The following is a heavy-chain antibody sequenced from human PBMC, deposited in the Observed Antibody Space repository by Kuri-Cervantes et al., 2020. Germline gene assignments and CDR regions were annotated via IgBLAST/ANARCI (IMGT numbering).Heavy chain of an antibody. CDR1: GFTFSSYW. Sequence: GESLKISCAASGFTFSSYWMSWVRQAPGKGLEWVANIKQDGSEKYYVDSVKGRFTISRDNSKNTLYLQMNSLRAEDTAVYYCARDGYNFPDYWGQGTLVTVSS. D-gene: IGHD5-24*01. CDR3: ARDGYNFPDY. J-gene: IGHJ4*02. CDR2: IKQDGSEK. V-gene: IGHV3-7*01.